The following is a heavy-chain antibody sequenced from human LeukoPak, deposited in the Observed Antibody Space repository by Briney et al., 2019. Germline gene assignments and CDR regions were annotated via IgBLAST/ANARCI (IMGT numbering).Heavy chain of an antibody. J-gene: IGHJ4*02. CDR2: ISSSGGST. CDR3: VKAILFGSVSYYAD. D-gene: IGHD3-22*01. Sequence: GGSLRLSCSASGFNFSKVAMHWVRLAPGKGLEYVSTISSSGGSTYYADSVKGRFTIFRDNSKNTLDLQMSSLRVEDTAVYYCVKAILFGSVSYYADWGQGTLVTVSS. CDR1: GFNFSKVA. V-gene: IGHV3-64D*06.